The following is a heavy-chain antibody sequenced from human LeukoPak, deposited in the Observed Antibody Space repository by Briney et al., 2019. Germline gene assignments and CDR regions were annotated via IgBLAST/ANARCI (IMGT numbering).Heavy chain of an antibody. CDR2: ISGSGGST. V-gene: IGHV3-23*01. Sequence: QTGGSLRLSCAASGFTFRSYGMSWVRQAPGKGLEWVSAISGSGGSTYYADSVRGRFTISRDNSKNTLHLQLNSLRAEDTAVYYCARTYYYDTVLLDYWGQGTLVTVSS. CDR3: ARTYYYDTVLLDY. D-gene: IGHD3-22*01. CDR1: GFTFRSYG. J-gene: IGHJ4*02.